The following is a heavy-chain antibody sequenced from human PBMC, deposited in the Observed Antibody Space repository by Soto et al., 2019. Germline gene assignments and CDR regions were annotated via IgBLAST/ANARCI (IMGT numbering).Heavy chain of an antibody. CDR1: GFTFSSYA. CDR3: ARLNSMVREVPFFDY. CDR2: ISGSGGST. Sequence: GGSLRLSCAASGFTFSSYAMSWVRQAPGKGLEWVSAISGSGGSTYYADSVKGRFTISRDNSKNTLYLQMNSLRAEDTAVYYCARLNSMVREVPFFDYWGQGTLVTVSS. V-gene: IGHV3-23*01. J-gene: IGHJ4*02. D-gene: IGHD3-10*01.